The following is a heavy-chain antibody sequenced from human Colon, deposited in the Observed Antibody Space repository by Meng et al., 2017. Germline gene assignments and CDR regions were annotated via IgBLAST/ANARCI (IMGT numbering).Heavy chain of an antibody. D-gene: IGHD2/OR15-2a*01. J-gene: IGHJ4*02. V-gene: IGHV5-51*01. Sequence: GESLKISCQGSGYSFDNYWIGWVRQMPGKGLEWRGIIHLGTSNTKYSPSFQGQVTVSADRSTSTAYLQWSSLKAADTAMYYCARYGRNTEDYWGQGTLVTVSS. CDR1: GYSFDNYW. CDR2: IHLGTSNT. CDR3: ARYGRNTEDY.